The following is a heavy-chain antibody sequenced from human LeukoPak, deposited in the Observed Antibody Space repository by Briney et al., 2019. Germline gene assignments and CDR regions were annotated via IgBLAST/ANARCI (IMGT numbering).Heavy chain of an antibody. J-gene: IGHJ4*02. V-gene: IGHV4-38-2*02. CDR3: ARDNGSSWYADY. D-gene: IGHD6-13*01. CDR2: IYHSGST. CDR1: GYSISSGYY. Sequence: NPSETLSLTCAVSGYSISSGYYWGWIRQPPGKGLEWIGSIYHSGSTYYNPSLKSRVTISVDTSKNQFPLKLSSVTAADTAVYYCARDNGSSWYADYWGQGTLVTVSS.